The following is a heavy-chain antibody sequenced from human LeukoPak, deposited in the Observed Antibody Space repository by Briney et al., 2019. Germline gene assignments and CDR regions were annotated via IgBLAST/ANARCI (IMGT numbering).Heavy chain of an antibody. J-gene: IGHJ4*02. D-gene: IGHD6-19*01. CDR3: VKDLRGAVAGDY. V-gene: IGHV3-30-3*01. CDR1: GFTFSSYA. CDR2: ISYDGSNK. Sequence: GGSLRLSCAASGFTFSSYAMHWVRQAPGKGLEWVAVISYDGSNKYYADSVKGRFTISRDNSKNTLYLQMNSLRAEDTAVYYCVKDLRGAVAGDYWGQGTLVTVSS.